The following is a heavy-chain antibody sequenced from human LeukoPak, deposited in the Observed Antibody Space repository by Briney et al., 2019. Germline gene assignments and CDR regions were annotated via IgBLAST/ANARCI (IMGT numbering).Heavy chain of an antibody. V-gene: IGHV4-59*12. CDR3: ARDAGHGDWGIHFDY. J-gene: IGHJ4*02. CDR1: GGSISSYY. CDR2: IYHSGST. Sequence: KPSETLSLTCTVSGGSISSYYWSWIRQPPGKGLEWIGYIYHSGSTYYNPSLKSRVTISVDRSKNQFSLKLSSVTAADTAVYYCARDAGHGDWGIHFDYWGQGTLVTVSS. D-gene: IGHD2-21*02.